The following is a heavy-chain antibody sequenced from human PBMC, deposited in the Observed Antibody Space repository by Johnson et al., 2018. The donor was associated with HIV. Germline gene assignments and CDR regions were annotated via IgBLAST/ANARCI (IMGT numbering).Heavy chain of an antibody. J-gene: IGHJ3*02. CDR1: GFTFSNAW. Sequence: MLLVESGGGLVKPGGSLRLSCAASGFTFSNAWMSWVRQAPGKGLEWVGRIKSKTDGGTTDYAAPVKGRFTISRDDSKNPLYLQMNSLRAEDTALYYCARRTVVTPGAFDIWGQGTMVTVSS. D-gene: IGHD4-23*01. CDR2: IKSKTDGGTT. V-gene: IGHV3-15*05. CDR3: ARRTVVTPGAFDI.